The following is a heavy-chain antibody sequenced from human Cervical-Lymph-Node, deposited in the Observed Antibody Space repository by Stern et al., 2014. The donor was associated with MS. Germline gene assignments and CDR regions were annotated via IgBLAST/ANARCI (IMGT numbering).Heavy chain of an antibody. CDR3: ARQTTAWASDV. D-gene: IGHD1-14*01. Sequence: VQLVESGAELIRPGESLKISCKGSGYKFSIYWIAWVRQMPGKGLEWMGIIYPGDSETRYSQDFQGQVTMSADKSTSTAYLQWSSLNASDTAMYFCARQTTAWASDVWGQGTLVTVSS. J-gene: IGHJ4*02. V-gene: IGHV5-51*01. CDR1: GYKFSIYW. CDR2: IYPGDSET.